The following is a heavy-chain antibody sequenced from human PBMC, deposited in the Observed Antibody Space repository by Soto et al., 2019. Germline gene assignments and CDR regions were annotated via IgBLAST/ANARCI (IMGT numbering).Heavy chain of an antibody. J-gene: IGHJ4*02. CDR3: VRTSLVVAAATREDY. V-gene: IGHV3-74*01. CDR1: GFTFSSYW. CDR2: INSDGSST. Sequence: EVQLVESGGGLVQPGGSLRLSCAASGFTFSSYWMHWVRHAPGKGLVWVSRINSDGSSTSYADSVKGRFTISRDNSKNTLYLQMNRLRADDTAVYYCVRTSLVVAAATREDYWGQGTLVTVSS. D-gene: IGHD2-15*01.